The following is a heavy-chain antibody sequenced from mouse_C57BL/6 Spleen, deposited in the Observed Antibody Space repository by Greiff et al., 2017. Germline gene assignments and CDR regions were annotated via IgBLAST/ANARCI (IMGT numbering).Heavy chain of an antibody. CDR3: TTDGSRAFDY. D-gene: IGHD1-1*01. J-gene: IGHJ2*01. Sequence: EVQLQQSGAELVRPGASVKLSCTASGFNIKDDYMHWVKQRPEQGLEWIGWIDPENGDTEYASKFQGKATITADTSSNTAYLQISSLTSEDTAVYYCTTDGSRAFDYWGQGTTLTVSS. V-gene: IGHV14-4*01. CDR1: GFNIKDDY. CDR2: IDPENGDT.